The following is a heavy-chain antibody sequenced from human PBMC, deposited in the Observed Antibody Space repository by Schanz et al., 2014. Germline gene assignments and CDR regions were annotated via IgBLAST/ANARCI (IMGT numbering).Heavy chain of an antibody. J-gene: IGHJ4*02. CDR2: MIGSGSSV. V-gene: IGHV3-23*01. D-gene: IGHD3-22*01. Sequence: EVQLLESGGGLVQPGGSLRLSCAASGFTFSSYTMNWVRQAPGKGLEWVSRMIGSGSSVFYADSVKGRFTISRDNLKNTVYLQMNSLRAGDTAVYYCAKDGRLPYYGTGSDFDYWGQGTLVAVSS. CDR1: GFTFSSYT. CDR3: AKDGRLPYYGTGSDFDY.